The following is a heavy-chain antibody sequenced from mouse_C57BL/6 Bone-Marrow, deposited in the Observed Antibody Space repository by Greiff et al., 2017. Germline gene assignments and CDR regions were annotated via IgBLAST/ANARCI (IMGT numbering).Heavy chain of an antibody. CDR3: ARIYDGYYGGGYYAMDY. J-gene: IGHJ4*01. CDR2: IYPGSGST. D-gene: IGHD2-3*01. CDR1: GYTFTSYW. V-gene: IGHV1-55*01. Sequence: VQLQQPGAELVKPGASVKMSCKASGYTFTSYWITWVKQRPGQGLEWIGDIYPGSGSTNYNEKFKSQATLTVDTSSSTAYMQLSSLTSEDSAVYYCARIYDGYYGGGYYAMDYWGQGTSVTVSS.